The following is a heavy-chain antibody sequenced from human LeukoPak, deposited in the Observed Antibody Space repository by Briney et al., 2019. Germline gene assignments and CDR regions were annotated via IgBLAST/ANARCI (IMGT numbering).Heavy chain of an antibody. CDR1: GFTFSSYS. CDR3: AKARGYNWNDEWDY. CDR2: ISSSSSYI. J-gene: IGHJ4*02. D-gene: IGHD1-1*01. Sequence: PGGSLRLSCAASGFTFSSYSMNWVRQAPGKGLEWVSSISSSSSYIYYADSVKGRFTISRDNSKNTLYLQMNSLRAEDTAVYYCAKARGYNWNDEWDYWGQGTLVIVSS. V-gene: IGHV3-21*04.